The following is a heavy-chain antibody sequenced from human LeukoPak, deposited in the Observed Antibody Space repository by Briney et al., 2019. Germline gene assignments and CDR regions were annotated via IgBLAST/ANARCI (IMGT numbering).Heavy chain of an antibody. Sequence: GGSLRLSCAASGFTFSSYSMNWVRQAPGKGLEWVSSISSSSYIYYADSVKGRFTNSRDNAKNSLYLQMNSLRAEDTAVYYCASSNGIQLYRRWGQGTLVTVSS. V-gene: IGHV3-21*01. J-gene: IGHJ4*02. D-gene: IGHD5-18*01. CDR1: GFTFSSYS. CDR2: ISSSSYI. CDR3: ASSNGIQLYRR.